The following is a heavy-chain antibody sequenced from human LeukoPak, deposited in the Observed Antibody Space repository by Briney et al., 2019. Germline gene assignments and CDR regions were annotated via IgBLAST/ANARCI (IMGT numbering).Heavy chain of an antibody. CDR2: IIGIGGST. CDR3: AKDGDYYGSGGIDY. J-gene: IGHJ4*02. Sequence: GGSLRLSCAASGFTFSSYAMSWVRQAPGKGLEWVSAIIGIGGSTYSTDSVKGRFTISRDNFKNTLYLQMNSLRAEDTAVYYCAKDGDYYGSGGIDYWGEGTLVTVSS. V-gene: IGHV3-23*01. CDR1: GFTFSSYA. D-gene: IGHD3-10*01.